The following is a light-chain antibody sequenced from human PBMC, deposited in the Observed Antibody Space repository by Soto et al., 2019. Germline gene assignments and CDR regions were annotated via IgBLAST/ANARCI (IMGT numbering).Light chain of an antibody. CDR3: ETWDDSLNGRV. J-gene: IGLJ3*02. CDR2: SNN. CDR1: RYNIEVNA. V-gene: IGLV1-44*01. Sequence: QSVLTQPPSVSGTTGQKVTVSCSGSRYNIEVNAVNWYQQVPGTAPKVLIYSNNQRPSGVPDRFSGSKSGTSASLAISGLQSEDEADYDCETWDDSLNGRVFGGGTKLTVL.